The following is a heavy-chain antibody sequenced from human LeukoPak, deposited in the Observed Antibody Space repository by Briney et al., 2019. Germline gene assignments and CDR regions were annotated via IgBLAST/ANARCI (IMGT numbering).Heavy chain of an antibody. Sequence: KPSETLSLTCAVYGGSFSGYYWSWIRQPPGKGLEWIGEINHSGSTNYNPSLKSRVTISVDTSKDQFSLKLSSVPAADTAVYYCARLYSGYDSLSYYFDYWGGGTLVGVCS. CDR1: GGSFSGYY. CDR3: ARLYSGYDSLSYYFDY. CDR2: INHSGST. D-gene: IGHD5-12*01. J-gene: IGHJ4*02. V-gene: IGHV4-34*01.